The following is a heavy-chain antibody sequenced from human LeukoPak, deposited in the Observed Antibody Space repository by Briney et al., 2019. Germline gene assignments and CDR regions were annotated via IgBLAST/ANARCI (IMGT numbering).Heavy chain of an antibody. D-gene: IGHD1-1*01. CDR1: GGTFSSYA. J-gene: IGHJ4*02. V-gene: IGHV1-69*01. CDR2: IIPIFGTA. Sequence: SVKVSCKASGGTFSSYAISWVRQAPGQGLEWMGGIIPIFGTANYAQKFQGRVTITADESTSTAYMELSSLGSEDTAVYYCASVGRVWNDGTLYYWGQGTLVTVSS. CDR3: ASVGRVWNDGTLYY.